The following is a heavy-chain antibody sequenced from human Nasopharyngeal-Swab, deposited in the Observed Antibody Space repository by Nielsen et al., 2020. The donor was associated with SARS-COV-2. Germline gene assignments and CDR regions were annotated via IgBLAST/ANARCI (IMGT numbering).Heavy chain of an antibody. Sequence: GESLKISCSASGLSFSIYWMHWVRQAPGKGLVWVSRINSDGSGTSYADSVKGRFTISRDNAKKTLYLHMNSLRAEDTAIYYCARDPRDGYNSGYFDYWGQGTLVTVSS. CDR1: GLSFSIYW. V-gene: IGHV3-74*01. CDR3: ARDPRDGYNSGYFDY. CDR2: INSDGSGT. J-gene: IGHJ4*02. D-gene: IGHD5-24*01.